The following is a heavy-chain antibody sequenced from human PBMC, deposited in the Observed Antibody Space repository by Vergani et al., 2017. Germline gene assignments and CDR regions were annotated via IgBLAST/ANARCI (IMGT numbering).Heavy chain of an antibody. V-gene: IGHV1-18*01. Sequence: VQLEQSGAAVKKPGESLEISCKGSGYSFSRNWIAWVRQATGQGLEWMGWISPYNHKTLYSQKVEGRVTMTSDTSSSTVFLELRRLTSDDTAIYYCARSQMATNDFDLWGRGTLVTVSS. CDR1: GYSFSRNW. CDR3: ARSQMATNDFDL. CDR2: ISPYNHKT. D-gene: IGHD5-24*01. J-gene: IGHJ4*02.